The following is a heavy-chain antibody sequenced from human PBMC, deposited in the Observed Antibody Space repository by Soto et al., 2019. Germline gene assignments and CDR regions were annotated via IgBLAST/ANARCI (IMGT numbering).Heavy chain of an antibody. J-gene: IGHJ6*02. CDR3: VGGVDAFVYYGLDV. CDR2: IYDTGISGYTPST. CDR1: GGSITSSY. Sequence: SETLSLTCTVSGGSITSSYWSWIRRPPGKGLEWIAYIYDTGISGYTPSTSYNPSLKSRVTMSVDTSKSQFSLKLTSVTAPRPSVYDCVGGVDAFVYYGLDVWGQGITVTVSS. D-gene: IGHD2-2*01. V-gene: IGHV4-59*01.